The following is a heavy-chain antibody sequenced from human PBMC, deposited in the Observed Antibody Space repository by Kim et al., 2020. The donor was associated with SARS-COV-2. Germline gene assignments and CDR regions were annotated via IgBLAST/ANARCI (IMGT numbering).Heavy chain of an antibody. CDR3: ARGGQYSGSYFGY. D-gene: IGHD1-26*01. J-gene: IGHJ4*02. Sequence: SETLSLTCTVSGGSISSSSYYWGWIRQPPGKGLEWIGSIYYSGSTYYNPSLKSRVTISVDTSKNQFSLKLSSVTAADTAVYYCARGGQYSGSYFGYWGQG. CDR1: GGSISSSSYY. CDR2: IYYSGST. V-gene: IGHV4-39*07.